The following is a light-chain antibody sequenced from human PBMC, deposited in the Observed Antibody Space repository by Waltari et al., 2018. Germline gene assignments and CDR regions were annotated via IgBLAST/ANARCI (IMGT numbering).Light chain of an antibody. CDR3: QQYNNWPPWT. CDR1: QSVSNK. Sequence: EIVMTQSPATLSVSPGERATLPCRARQSVSNKLAWYQHKPGQAPRLLIYYASSRATGIPARFSGSGSGTDFTLTISSLQSEDFAVYFCQQYNNWPPWTFGQGTKVEIK. J-gene: IGKJ1*01. V-gene: IGKV3-15*01. CDR2: YAS.